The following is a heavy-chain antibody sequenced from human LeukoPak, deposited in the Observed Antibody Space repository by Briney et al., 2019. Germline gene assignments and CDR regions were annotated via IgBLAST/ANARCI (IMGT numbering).Heavy chain of an antibody. D-gene: IGHD2-15*01. J-gene: IGHJ5*02. CDR3: ARDQDIVVVVAALRQREMGGFDP. Sequence: ASVKVSCKASGYTFTNYDINWVRQATGQGPEWMGWMNPKSGNTGYAQKFQGRVTMTRNTSISTAYMELSSLRFDDTAVYYCARDQDIVVVVAALRQREMGGFDPWGQGTLVTVSS. V-gene: IGHV1-8*01. CDR1: GYTFTNYD. CDR2: MNPKSGNT.